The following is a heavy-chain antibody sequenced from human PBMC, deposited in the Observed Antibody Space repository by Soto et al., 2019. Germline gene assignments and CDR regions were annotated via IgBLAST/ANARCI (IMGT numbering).Heavy chain of an antibody. CDR1: GGSISSHY. Sequence: PSETLSLTCTVSGGSISSHYWSWIRQPPGKGPEWIGYIYYSGSTNYNPSLKSRVTISVDTSKNQFSLKLSSVTAADTAVYYCARARAIFYDFWSGYYTSEDYYYGMDVWGQGTTVTVSS. J-gene: IGHJ6*02. V-gene: IGHV4-59*11. CDR3: ARARAIFYDFWSGYYTSEDYYYGMDV. CDR2: IYYSGST. D-gene: IGHD3-3*01.